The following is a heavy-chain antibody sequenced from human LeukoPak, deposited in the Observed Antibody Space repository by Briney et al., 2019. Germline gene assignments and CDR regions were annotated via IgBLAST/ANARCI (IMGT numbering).Heavy chain of an antibody. Sequence: GGSLRLSCAASGFTFSSYWMHWVRQAPGKGLVWVSRINSDGSRTTYADSVKGRFTFSRDNAKNTLYLQMNSLRAEDTAVYYCAKIQQQLVLSYYYYMDVWGKGTTVTISS. CDR2: INSDGSRT. V-gene: IGHV3-74*01. J-gene: IGHJ6*03. CDR3: AKIQQQLVLSYYYYMDV. D-gene: IGHD6-13*01. CDR1: GFTFSSYW.